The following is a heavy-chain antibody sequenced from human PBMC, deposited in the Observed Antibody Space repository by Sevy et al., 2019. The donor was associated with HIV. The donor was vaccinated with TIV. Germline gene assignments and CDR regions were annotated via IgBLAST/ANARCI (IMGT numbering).Heavy chain of an antibody. Sequence: GGSLRLSCAASGFTFSSYAMSWVRQAPGKGLEWVSATSGSGGSTYYADSVKGRFTISRDNSKNTLYLQMNSLRAEDTAVYYCAKDMFPDIVVVVAAKPFDYWGQGTLVTVSS. CDR2: TSGSGGST. J-gene: IGHJ4*02. D-gene: IGHD2-15*01. CDR3: AKDMFPDIVVVVAAKPFDY. V-gene: IGHV3-23*01. CDR1: GFTFSSYA.